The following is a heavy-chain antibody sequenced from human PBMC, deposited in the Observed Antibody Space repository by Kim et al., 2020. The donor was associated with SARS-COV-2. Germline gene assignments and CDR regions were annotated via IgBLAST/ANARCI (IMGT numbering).Heavy chain of an antibody. Sequence: ASVKVSCKASGYAFVDYYIHWVRLAPGQGPKWIGIINPGGRSTTYAQPFLGRVIMTRDTSTNTVYMELSSLRSDDTAVYYCARSPLPFNALYSQYGLDVW. V-gene: IGHV1-46*03. J-gene: IGHJ6*01. D-gene: IGHD2-2*01. CDR1: GYAFVDYY. CDR2: INPGGRST. CDR3: ARSPLPFNALYSQYGLDV.